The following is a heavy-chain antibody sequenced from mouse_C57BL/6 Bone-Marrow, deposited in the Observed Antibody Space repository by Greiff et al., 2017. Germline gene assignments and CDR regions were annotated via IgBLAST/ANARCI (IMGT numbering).Heavy chain of an antibody. CDR3: VRPPIYDDYDGGVYAMDY. D-gene: IGHD2-4*01. J-gene: IGHJ4*01. V-gene: IGHV10-3*01. CDR1: GFTFNTYA. Sequence: EVHLVESGGGLVQPKGSLKLSCAASGFTFNTYAMHWVRQAPGKGLEWVARIRSKSSNYATYYADSVKDRFTISRDDSQSMLYLQMNNLKTEDTAMYYCVRPPIYDDYDGGVYAMDYWGQGTSVTVSS. CDR2: IRSKSSNYAT.